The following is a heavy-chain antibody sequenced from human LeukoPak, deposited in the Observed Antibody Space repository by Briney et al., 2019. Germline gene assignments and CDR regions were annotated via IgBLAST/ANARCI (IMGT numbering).Heavy chain of an antibody. CDR2: ISSSTSTL. CDR3: ARGVDRGNAFDI. J-gene: IGHJ3*02. Sequence: GGSLRLSCAASGFTFRSYEMNWVRQAPGKGLEWVSYISSSTSTLYYADSVKGRFTISRDNAKNSLYLQMNSLRAEDTAVYYCARGVDRGNAFDIWGQGTMVTVSS. V-gene: IGHV3-48*03. CDR1: GFTFRSYE. D-gene: IGHD2-15*01.